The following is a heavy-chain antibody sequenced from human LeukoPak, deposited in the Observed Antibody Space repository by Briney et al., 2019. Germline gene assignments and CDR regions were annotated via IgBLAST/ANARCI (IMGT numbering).Heavy chain of an antibody. J-gene: IGHJ4*02. Sequence: PSETLSLTCTVSGGSISSYYWSWIRQPPGKGLEWIGYIFYSGSTNYNPSLKSRVTISVDTSKNQFSLKLSSVTAADTAVYYCARVPESSGYSSSWYGAPSGFDYWGQGTLVTVSS. CDR3: ARVPESSGYSSSWYGAPSGFDY. D-gene: IGHD6-13*01. CDR2: IFYSGST. V-gene: IGHV4-59*01. CDR1: GGSISSYY.